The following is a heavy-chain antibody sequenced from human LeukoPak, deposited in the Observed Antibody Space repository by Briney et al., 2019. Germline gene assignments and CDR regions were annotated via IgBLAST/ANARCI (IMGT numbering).Heavy chain of an antibody. V-gene: IGHV3-23*01. J-gene: IGHJ4*02. CDR3: AKQLGYCSDGICYFPY. Sequence: GGSLRLSCAASGFTFSSSAMSWVRQAPGKGLEWVSAISNNGGYTYYADSVQGRFTISRDNSKSTLCLQMNSLRAEDTAVYYCAKQLGYCSDGICYFPYWGQGTLVTVSS. D-gene: IGHD2-15*01. CDR2: ISNNGGYT. CDR1: GFTFSSSA.